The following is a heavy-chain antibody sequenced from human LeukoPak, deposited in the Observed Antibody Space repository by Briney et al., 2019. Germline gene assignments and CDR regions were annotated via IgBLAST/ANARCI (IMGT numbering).Heavy chain of an antibody. CDR1: GFTFSSYG. CDR3: ARDQGGIAAAGKGETNWFDP. CDR2: IWYDGSNK. J-gene: IGHJ5*02. D-gene: IGHD6-13*01. V-gene: IGHV3-33*01. Sequence: GGSLRLSCAASGFTFSSYGMHWVRQAPGKGLEWVAVIWYDGSNKYYAGSVKGRFTISRDNSKNTLYLQMNSLRAEDTAVYYCARDQGGIAAAGKGETNWFDPWGQGTLVTVSS.